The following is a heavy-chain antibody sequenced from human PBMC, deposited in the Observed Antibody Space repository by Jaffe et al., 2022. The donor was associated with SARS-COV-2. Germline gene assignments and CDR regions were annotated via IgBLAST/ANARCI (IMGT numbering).Heavy chain of an antibody. CDR3: VRELIAAGKAFDY. CDR1: GYTLTNYH. CDR2: ITPNGDIT. Sequence: QVQLVQSGAEVKKPGDSVKVSCKTSGYTLTNYHMHWVRQAPGQGLEWMGLITPNGDITLLAQKLQGRFTVTRDMSTSTVYMDLSSLRSEDTAVYFCVRELIAAGKAFDYWGQGTLVTVSS. V-gene: IGHV1-46*04. J-gene: IGHJ4*02. D-gene: IGHD6-13*01.